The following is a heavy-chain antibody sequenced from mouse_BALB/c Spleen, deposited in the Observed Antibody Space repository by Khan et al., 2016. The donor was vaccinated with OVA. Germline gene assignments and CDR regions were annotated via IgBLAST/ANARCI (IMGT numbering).Heavy chain of an antibody. CDR3: ARSEYSAWFAY. CDR2: IDPENGET. CDR1: GFNINDYY. Sequence: VRLQQSGAELVRPGALVKLSCKASGFNINDYYIHWVKQRPEQGLEWIGWIDPENGETVYDPKFQGKAIITADTSSHPAYLHLSSLTSADTAVYYCARSEYSAWFAYWGQGALVTVSS. D-gene: IGHD2-10*02. J-gene: IGHJ3*01. V-gene: IGHV14-1*02.